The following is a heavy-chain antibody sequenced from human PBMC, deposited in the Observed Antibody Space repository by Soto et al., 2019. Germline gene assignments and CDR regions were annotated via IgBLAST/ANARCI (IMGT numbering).Heavy chain of an antibody. CDR1: GGSVKTSSYH. CDR3: ARHYGYNYALDS. CDR2: IYYNGIT. V-gene: IGHV4-39*01. J-gene: IGHJ4*02. D-gene: IGHD5-18*01. Sequence: SDTLSLTCTVSGGSVKTSSYHWGWIRQPPGKGLEWVGTIYYNGITSYNPSLQGRVTISVDTSKNQFSLKLNSVTAADTAVYYCARHYGYNYALDSWGQGALVTVS.